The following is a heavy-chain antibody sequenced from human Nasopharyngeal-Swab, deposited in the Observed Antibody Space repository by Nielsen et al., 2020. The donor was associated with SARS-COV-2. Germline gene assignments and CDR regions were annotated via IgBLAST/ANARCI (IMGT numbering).Heavy chain of an antibody. J-gene: IGHJ4*02. V-gene: IGHV3-23*01. D-gene: IGHD2-15*01. CDR3: AKDRYCSGGACYFSGFDY. Sequence: WIRQPPGKGLERVSGVSGSGGTTKYADSVKGRFTISRDNSKNKLYLQMHSLRVEDTAVYYCAKDRYCSGGACYFSGFDYWGLGTLVTVSS. CDR2: VSGSGGTT.